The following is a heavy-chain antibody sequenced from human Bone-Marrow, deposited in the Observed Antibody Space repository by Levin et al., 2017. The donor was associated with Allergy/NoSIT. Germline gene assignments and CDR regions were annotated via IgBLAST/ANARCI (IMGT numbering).Heavy chain of an antibody. CDR2: INHSGST. CDR1: GGSFSGYY. V-gene: IGHV4-34*01. D-gene: IGHD3-9*01. J-gene: IGHJ4*02. Sequence: GSLRLSCAVYGGSFSGYYWSWIRQPPGKGLEWIGEINHSGSTNYNPSLKSRVTISVDTSKNQFSLKLSSVTAADTAVYYCARELSGYDILTGYQFDYWGQGTLVTVSS. CDR3: ARELSGYDILTGYQFDY.